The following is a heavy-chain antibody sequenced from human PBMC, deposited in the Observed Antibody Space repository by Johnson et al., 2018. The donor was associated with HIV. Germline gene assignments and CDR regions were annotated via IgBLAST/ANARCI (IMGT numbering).Heavy chain of an antibody. CDR2: ISYEGSTK. V-gene: IGHV3-30*04. CDR1: GFTFGTFA. Sequence: QVQLVESGGGVVQPGRSLRLSCAASGFTFGTFAMHWVRQAPGKGLEWVAVISYEGSTKYYADSVKGRFTISRDNAKNTLYLQMNSLTAEDTAVYHCAREADGFDIWGQGTTVTVSS. CDR3: AREADGFDI. J-gene: IGHJ3*02.